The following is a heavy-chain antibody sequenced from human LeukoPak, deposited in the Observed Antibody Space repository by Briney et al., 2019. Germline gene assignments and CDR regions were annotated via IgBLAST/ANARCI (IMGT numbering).Heavy chain of an antibody. Sequence: SETLSLTCAVYGRSFSGYYWSWIRQPPGKGLEWIGEINHSGSTNYNPSLKSRVTISVDTSKNQFSLKLSSVTAADTAVYYCARRSSSWYSKIDSWGQGTLVTVSS. J-gene: IGHJ4*02. CDR2: INHSGST. CDR3: ARRSSSWYSKIDS. V-gene: IGHV4-34*01. CDR1: GRSFSGYY. D-gene: IGHD6-13*01.